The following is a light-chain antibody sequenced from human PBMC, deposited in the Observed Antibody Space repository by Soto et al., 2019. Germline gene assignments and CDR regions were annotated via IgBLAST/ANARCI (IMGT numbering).Light chain of an antibody. V-gene: IGKV3-20*01. CDR1: QTVTSGY. J-gene: IGKJ1*01. CDR2: DAS. CDR3: QQYGSSPET. Sequence: EIVLTQSPGTLSLSPGARATLSCRASQTVTSGYLAWYHHRPGQPPRPLIYDASSRAPGIPDRFSGRGSGTDFTLTISSLDSDDFALYYCQQYGSSPETCGQGTKVDIK.